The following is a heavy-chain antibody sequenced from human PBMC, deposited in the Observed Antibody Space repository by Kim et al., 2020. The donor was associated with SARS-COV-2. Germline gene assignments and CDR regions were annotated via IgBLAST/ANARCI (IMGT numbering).Heavy chain of an antibody. CDR3: SRYVFCLGLHP. Sequence: SETLSLTCIVSGDSISSSHWNWLRQTPGKGLEWIGHMHSSGGTNYNPSLKSRVTISIDTSKNHFSLSLRSVTAADTAVYYCSRYVFCLGLHPWGQGTLVT. J-gene: IGHJ5*02. V-gene: IGHV4-59*08. CDR1: GDSISSSH. CDR2: MHSSGGT. D-gene: IGHD2-21*01.